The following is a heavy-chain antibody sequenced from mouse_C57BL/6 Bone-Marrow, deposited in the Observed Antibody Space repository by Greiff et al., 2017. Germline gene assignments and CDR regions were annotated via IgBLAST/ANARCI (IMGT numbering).Heavy chain of an antibody. D-gene: IGHD1-1*01. Sequence: QVQLQQPGAELVMPGASVKLSCKASGYTFTSYWMHWVKQRPGQGLEWIGEIDPSDSYTNYNQKFKGKSTLTVDKSSSPAYMQLSSLTSEDSAVYYCARENYGSSYLWYFDVWGTGTTVTVSS. CDR1: GYTFTSYW. J-gene: IGHJ1*03. CDR3: ARENYGSSYLWYFDV. CDR2: IDPSDSYT. V-gene: IGHV1-69*01.